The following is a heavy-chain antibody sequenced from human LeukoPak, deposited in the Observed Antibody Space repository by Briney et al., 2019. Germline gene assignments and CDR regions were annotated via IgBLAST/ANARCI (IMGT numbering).Heavy chain of an antibody. CDR2: ISSSGSTI. V-gene: IGHV3-11*04. J-gene: IGHJ4*02. CDR1: GFTFSDYY. D-gene: IGHD3-10*01. Sequence: GGSLRLSCAASGFTFSDYYMSWIRQAPGKGLEWVSYISSSGSTIYYADSVKGRFTISRDNAKNSLYLQMNSLRAEDTAVYYCTRDRGSTTMLRGVNHYWGQGTLVTVSS. CDR3: TRDRGSTTMLRGVNHY.